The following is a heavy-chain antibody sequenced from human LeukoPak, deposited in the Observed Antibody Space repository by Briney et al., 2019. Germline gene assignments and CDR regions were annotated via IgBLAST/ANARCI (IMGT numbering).Heavy chain of an antibody. CDR1: GGSISSSSYY. J-gene: IGHJ4*02. D-gene: IGHD6-13*01. CDR2: IYYSGST. V-gene: IGHV4-39*07. CDR3: AREIGAAGTGFDY. Sequence: SETLSLTCTVSGGSISSSSYYWGWIRQPPGKGLEWIGSIYYSGSTYDNPSLKSRVTMSIGTSKNQFSLKLSSVTAADTAVYYCAREIGAAGTGFDYWGQGTLVTVSS.